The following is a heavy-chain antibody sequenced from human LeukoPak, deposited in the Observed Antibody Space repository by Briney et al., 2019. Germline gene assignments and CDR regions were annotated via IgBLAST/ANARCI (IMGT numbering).Heavy chain of an antibody. J-gene: IGHJ4*02. CDR3: ATAGQWLEFDY. V-gene: IGHV1-24*01. CDR2: FDPEDGET. D-gene: IGHD6-19*01. CDR1: GYTLTELS. Sequence: EASVTVSCTVSGYTLTELSMHRVRQAPGKGLEWMGGFDPEDGETIYAQKFQGRVTMTEDTSTDTAYMELSSLRSEDTAVYYCATAGQWLEFDYWGQGTLVTVSS.